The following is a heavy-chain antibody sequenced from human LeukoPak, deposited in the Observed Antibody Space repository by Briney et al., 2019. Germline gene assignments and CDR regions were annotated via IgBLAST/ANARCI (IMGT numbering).Heavy chain of an antibody. CDR2: IKSKTDGGTT. CDR1: GFTFSNAW. J-gene: IGHJ4*02. V-gene: IGHV3-15*01. CDR3: VKASPHYYGLFDY. Sequence: GGSLRLSCAASGFTFSNAWMSWVRQAPGKGLEWVGRIKSKTDGGTTDYAAPVKGRFTISRDNSKNTLYLQMNSLRAEDTAVYYCVKASPHYYGLFDYWGQGTLVTVSS. D-gene: IGHD3-10*01.